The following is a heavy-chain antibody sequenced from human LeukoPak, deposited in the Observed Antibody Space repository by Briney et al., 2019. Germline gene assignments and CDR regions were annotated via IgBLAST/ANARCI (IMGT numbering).Heavy chain of an antibody. D-gene: IGHD3-22*01. V-gene: IGHV3-33*06. CDR2: IWYDGSNK. CDR3: AKSSMIVVGGFDY. Sequence: GGSLRLSCAASGFTFSSYGMHWVRQAPGKGLEWAAVIWYDGSNKYYADSVKGRFTISRDNSKNTLYLQMNSLRAEDTAVYYCAKSSMIVVGGFDYWGQGTLVTVSS. J-gene: IGHJ4*02. CDR1: GFTFSSYG.